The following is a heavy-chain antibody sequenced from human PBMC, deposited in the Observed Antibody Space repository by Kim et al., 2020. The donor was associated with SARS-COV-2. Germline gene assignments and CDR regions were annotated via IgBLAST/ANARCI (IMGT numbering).Heavy chain of an antibody. CDR3: AKDRVVITG. CDR2: ISGSGGST. CDR1: GLTFSSCA. Sequence: GGSLRLSCAASGLTFSSCAMSWVRQAPGKGLEWVSTISGSGGSTYYADSMKGRFTISRDNSKNTLYLQMDSLRAEDTAVYYCAKDRVVITGGGQGTLVTVSS. V-gene: IGHV3-23*01. J-gene: IGHJ4*02. D-gene: IGHD3-22*01.